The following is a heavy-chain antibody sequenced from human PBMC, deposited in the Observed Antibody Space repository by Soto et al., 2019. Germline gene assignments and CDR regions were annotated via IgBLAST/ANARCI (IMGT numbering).Heavy chain of an antibody. CDR2: IYPGDSES. CDR1: GYTFGHYY. J-gene: IGHJ4*02. V-gene: IGHV5-51*01. CDR3: AKQRKISTAVGQYSFDY. Sequence: EVQLVPSGAEVKKPGESLRVSCQGSGYTFGHYYIDWMRQLPGRGLEWMGIIYPGDSESRYHPSFQGHVTLSVVRSISTADLQWESLKPSDTATYYCAKQRKISTAVGQYSFDYWGQGTRVTVSS. D-gene: IGHD1-26*01.